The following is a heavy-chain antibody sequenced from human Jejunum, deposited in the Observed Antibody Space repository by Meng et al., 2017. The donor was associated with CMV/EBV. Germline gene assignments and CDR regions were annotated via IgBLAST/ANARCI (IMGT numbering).Heavy chain of an antibody. J-gene: IGHJ6*02. Sequence: NYCIGWVRQMPGKGLEWMGIIYPGDSDTRYGPSFQGQVTISADKSISTAYLHWSSLKASDTAMYYCARVVVTATPGFYYYYGVDVWGQGTTVTVSS. D-gene: IGHD2-15*01. CDR1: NYC. CDR2: IYPGDSDT. V-gene: IGHV5-51*01. CDR3: ARVVVTATPGFYYYYGVDV.